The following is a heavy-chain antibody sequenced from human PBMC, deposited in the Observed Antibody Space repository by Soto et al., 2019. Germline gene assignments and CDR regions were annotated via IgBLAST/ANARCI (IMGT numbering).Heavy chain of an antibody. J-gene: IGHJ4*02. CDR3: ARFTAPSPWIFDY. D-gene: IGHD2-2*01. CDR2: INPNSGGT. V-gene: IGHV1-2*04. CDR1: GYTFTGYY. Sequence: GASVKVSCKASGYTFTGYYMHWVRQAPGQGLEWMGWINPNSGGTNYAQKFQGWVTMTRDTSISTAYMELSRLRSDDTAVYYCARFTAPSPWIFDYWGQGTLVTVSS.